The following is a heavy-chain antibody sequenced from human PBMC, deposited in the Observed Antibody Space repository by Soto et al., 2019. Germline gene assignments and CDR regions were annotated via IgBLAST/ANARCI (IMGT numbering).Heavy chain of an antibody. Sequence: GESLKIACKGSGYGFSLHWVAWLRQMPGNSLELVVIIYAGNSNTIYSRSFQGQVTISADTALSTTYLHWDTLQPSDTAIYFCARDSHCDGGNGQLGGFDXLGQVTRVTVS. CDR3: ARDSHCDGGNGQLGGFDX. CDR1: GYGFSLHW. D-gene: IGHD2-15*01. J-gene: IGHJ3*02. CDR2: IYAGNSNT. V-gene: IGHV5-51*01.